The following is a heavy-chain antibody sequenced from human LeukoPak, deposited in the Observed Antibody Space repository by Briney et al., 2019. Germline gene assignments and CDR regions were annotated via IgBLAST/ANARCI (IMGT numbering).Heavy chain of an antibody. Sequence: GGSLRLSCAASVFTFDDYAMHWVRQAPGKGLEWVSGISWNSGSIGYADSVKGRFTISRDNAKNSLYLQMNSLRAEDTALYYCAKDISTVTTAYYYGMDVWGQGTTVTVSS. D-gene: IGHD4-17*01. CDR3: AKDISTVTTAYYYGMDV. V-gene: IGHV3-9*01. CDR1: VFTFDDYA. J-gene: IGHJ6*02. CDR2: ISWNSGSI.